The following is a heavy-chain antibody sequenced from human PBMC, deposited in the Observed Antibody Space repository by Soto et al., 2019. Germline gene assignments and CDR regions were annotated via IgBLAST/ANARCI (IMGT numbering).Heavy chain of an antibody. D-gene: IGHD3-10*01. Sequence: ASETLSLTCAVYGGSFSGYYWSWIRQPPGKGLEWIGETNHSGSTNYNPSLKSRVTISVDTSKNQFSLKLSSVTAADTAVYYCARVPHYYYGSGSFDYWGQGTLVTVSS. J-gene: IGHJ4*02. CDR1: GGSFSGYY. CDR2: TNHSGST. V-gene: IGHV4-34*01. CDR3: ARVPHYYYGSGSFDY.